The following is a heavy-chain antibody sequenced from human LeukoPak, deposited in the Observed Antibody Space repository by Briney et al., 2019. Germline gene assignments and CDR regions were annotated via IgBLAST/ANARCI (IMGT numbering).Heavy chain of an antibody. D-gene: IGHD3-3*01. CDR1: GGSISSGGYY. Sequence: SQTLSLTCTVSGGSISSGGYYWSWIRQPPGKGLEWIGYIYHSGSTYYNPSLKSRVTISVDRSKNQFSLKLSSVTAADTAVYYCARSITQTWFDPWGQGTLVTVSS. CDR3: ARSITQTWFDP. J-gene: IGHJ5*02. CDR2: IYHSGST. V-gene: IGHV4-30-2*01.